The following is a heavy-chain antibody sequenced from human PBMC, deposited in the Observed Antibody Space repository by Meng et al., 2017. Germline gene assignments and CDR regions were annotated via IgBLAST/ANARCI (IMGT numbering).Heavy chain of an antibody. D-gene: IGHD3-22*01. CDR3: ARERESYYDSSGYYYDYYYGMDV. Sequence: GESLKISCAASGFTFSSYSMNWVRQAPGKGLEWVPSISSSSSYIYYADSVKGRFTISRDNAKNSLYLQMNSLRAEDTAVYYCARERESYYDSSGYYYDYYYGMDVWGQGTTVTVSS. CDR2: ISSSSSYI. CDR1: GFTFSSYS. V-gene: IGHV3-21*01. J-gene: IGHJ6*02.